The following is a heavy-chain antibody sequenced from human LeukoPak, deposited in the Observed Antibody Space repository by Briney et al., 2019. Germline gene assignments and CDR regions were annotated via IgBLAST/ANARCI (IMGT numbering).Heavy chain of an antibody. CDR3: AKVQVHYYGSGTDAFDI. Sequence: GGSLRLSCAASGFTFRSYVMSWVRQAPGKGLEWVSAITGGGETTYYADSVKGRFIISRDNSKNTLYLQMDSLRAEDTAIYYCAKVQVHYYGSGTDAFDIWGQGTMVTVSS. CDR1: GFTFRSYV. CDR2: ITGGGETT. J-gene: IGHJ3*02. V-gene: IGHV3-23*01. D-gene: IGHD3-10*01.